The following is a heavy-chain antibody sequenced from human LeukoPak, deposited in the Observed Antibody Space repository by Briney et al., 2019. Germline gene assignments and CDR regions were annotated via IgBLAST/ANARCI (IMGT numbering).Heavy chain of an antibody. CDR1: GGSISSGGYY. CDR2: IYYSGST. V-gene: IGHV4-31*03. J-gene: IGHJ5*02. D-gene: IGHD3-3*01. Sequence: SETLSLTCTVSGGSISSGGYYWSWIRQHPGKGLEWIGYIYYSGSTYYNPSLKSRVTISVDTSKNQFSLKLSSVTAADTAVYYCARCCYDFWSGYARGPWGQGTLVTVSS. CDR3: ARCCYDFWSGYARGP.